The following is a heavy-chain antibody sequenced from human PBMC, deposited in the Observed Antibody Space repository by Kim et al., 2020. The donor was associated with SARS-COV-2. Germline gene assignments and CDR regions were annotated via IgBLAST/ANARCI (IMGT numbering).Heavy chain of an antibody. J-gene: IGHJ6*02. D-gene: IGHD2-2*01. Sequence: VKGRFTISRDNAKNSLYLQMNSLRAEDTAVYYCARERYCSSTSCYSGMDVWGQGTTVTVSS. CDR3: ARERYCSSTSCYSGMDV. V-gene: IGHV3-21*01.